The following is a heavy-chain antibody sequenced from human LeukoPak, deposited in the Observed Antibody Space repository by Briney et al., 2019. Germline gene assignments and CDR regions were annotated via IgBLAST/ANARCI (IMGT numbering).Heavy chain of an antibody. CDR3: AKTHCDLSDV. V-gene: IGHV3-23*01. J-gene: IGHJ6*02. Sequence: GGSLRLSCAASGFSFSTSPISWVRQPPGKGLEWVSAMNNGPGATFYRGSVRGRFTISRDDSKSTLYLQMNSLRAEDTGTYYCAKTHCDLSDVWGQGTTVTVSS. CDR1: GFSFSTSP. D-gene: IGHD2-21*02. CDR2: MNNGPGAT.